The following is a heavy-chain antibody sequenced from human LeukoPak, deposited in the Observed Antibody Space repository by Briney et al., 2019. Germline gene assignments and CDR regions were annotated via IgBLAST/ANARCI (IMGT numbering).Heavy chain of an antibody. V-gene: IGHV6-1*01. J-gene: IGHJ4*02. CDR3: ARGSGYYDTASFSFVDN. CDR2: TYYRAQWFL. CDR1: GDSVSSDSAA. D-gene: IGHD3-22*01. Sequence: SQTLSLTCAISGDSVSSDSAAWSWIRQSPSRGLEWLGRTYYRAQWFLDYAVSVKTRITIKSDTSRNQFSLELNSVTPEDTGVYYCARGSGYYDTASFSFVDNWGQGTLVTVSS.